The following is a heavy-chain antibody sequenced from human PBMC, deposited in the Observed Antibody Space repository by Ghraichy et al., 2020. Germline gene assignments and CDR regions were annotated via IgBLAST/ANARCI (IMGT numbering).Heavy chain of an antibody. V-gene: IGHV1-69*06. Sequence: SVKVSCKASGGTFSSYAISWVRQAPGQGLEWMGGIIPIFGTANYAQKFQGRVTITADKSTSTAYMELSSLRSEDTAVYYCASFYYGSGSYQGEVYWGQGTLVTVSS. D-gene: IGHD3-10*01. CDR1: GGTFSSYA. CDR2: IIPIFGTA. CDR3: ASFYYGSGSYQGEVY. J-gene: IGHJ4*02.